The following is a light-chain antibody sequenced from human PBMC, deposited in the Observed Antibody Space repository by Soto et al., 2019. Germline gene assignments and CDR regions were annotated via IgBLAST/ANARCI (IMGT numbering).Light chain of an antibody. V-gene: IGKV3-15*01. CDR3: QQYDNLPST. CDR2: DAS. CDR1: QSVSNN. Sequence: ERVWRQSPGSMSLSPGERATLSCRASQSVSNNYLAWYQQKPGQAPRLLIHDASTRAPGVPARFSGSGSGTDFTFTISSLQSEDIAVYYCQQYDNLPSTFGEGTKVDI. J-gene: IGKJ4*02.